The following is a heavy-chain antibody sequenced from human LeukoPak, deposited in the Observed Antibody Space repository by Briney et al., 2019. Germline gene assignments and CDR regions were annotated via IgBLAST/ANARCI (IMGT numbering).Heavy chain of an antibody. D-gene: IGHD5-18*01. Sequence: SETLSLTCTVSGGSISSYYWSWIRQPPGKGLEWIGYIYYSGSTNYNPSLKGRVTISVDTSKNQFSLKLSSVTAADTAVYYCARDRYSHYYYGMDVWGQGTTVTVSS. CDR2: IYYSGST. CDR1: GGSISSYY. CDR3: ARDRYSHYYYGMDV. J-gene: IGHJ6*02. V-gene: IGHV4-59*01.